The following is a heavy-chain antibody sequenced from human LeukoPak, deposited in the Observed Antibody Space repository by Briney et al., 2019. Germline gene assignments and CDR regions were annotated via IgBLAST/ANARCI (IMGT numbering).Heavy chain of an antibody. D-gene: IGHD2-2*01. CDR1: GGSIGSGSYY. V-gene: IGHV4-61*02. Sequence: PSQTLSLTCTVSGGSIGSGSYYWSWIRQPAGKGLEWIGRIYTSGSTNYNPSLKSRVTISVDTSKNQFSLKLSSVTAADTAVYYCAMWKVYCSSTSCLSGYFDYWGQGTLVTVSS. J-gene: IGHJ4*02. CDR3: AMWKVYCSSTSCLSGYFDY. CDR2: IYTSGST.